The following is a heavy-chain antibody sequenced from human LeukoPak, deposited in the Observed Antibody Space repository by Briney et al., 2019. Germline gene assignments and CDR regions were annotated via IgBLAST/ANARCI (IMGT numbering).Heavy chain of an antibody. V-gene: IGHV4-34*01. Sequence: PSETLSLTCAVYGGSFSAYYWSWIRQPPGQGLEWIGEINHSGTTNYNPSLKSRVTISVDTPEKQLSLKLSSVTAADTAVYYCARGLYYRNWFDPWGQGTLVTVSS. CDR3: ARGLYYRNWFDP. D-gene: IGHD3-22*01. J-gene: IGHJ5*02. CDR2: INHSGTT. CDR1: GGSFSAYY.